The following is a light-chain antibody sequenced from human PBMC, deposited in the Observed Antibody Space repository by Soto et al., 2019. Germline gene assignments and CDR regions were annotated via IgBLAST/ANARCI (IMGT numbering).Light chain of an antibody. Sequence: EIVLTQSPATLSLSPGERATLSCRASQSVSSYLAWYQQKPGKAPRLLIYDASNRATGTPARFSGSGSGTDFTLTNSSLEPEHFAVYYCQQRNNWWTFGQGTKVDIK. V-gene: IGKV3-11*01. CDR2: DAS. J-gene: IGKJ1*01. CDR1: QSVSSY. CDR3: QQRNNWWT.